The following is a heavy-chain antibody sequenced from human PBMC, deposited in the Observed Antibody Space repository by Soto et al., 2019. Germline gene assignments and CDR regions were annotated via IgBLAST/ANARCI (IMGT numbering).Heavy chain of an antibody. Sequence: PGESLKISCKGSGYSFSRYWIGWVRQMPGKGLEWMGIIYPGDSDTRYSPSFQGQVTISADRSISTAYLQWSSLKASDTAIYYCARHNYDSNGYYYGTYWGQGTLVTVSS. V-gene: IGHV5-51*01. J-gene: IGHJ4*02. CDR3: ARHNYDSNGYYYGTY. CDR2: IYPGDSDT. D-gene: IGHD3-22*01. CDR1: GYSFSRYW.